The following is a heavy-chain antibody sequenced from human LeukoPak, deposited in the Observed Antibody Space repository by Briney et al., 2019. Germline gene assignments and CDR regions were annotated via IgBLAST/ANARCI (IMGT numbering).Heavy chain of an antibody. CDR2: IKQDGSEK. J-gene: IGHJ4*02. CDR3: AKSGTYYYDSSGYYFLY. V-gene: IGHV3-7*03. Sequence: GSLRLSCAASGFTFSSYWMSWVRQAPGKGLEWVANIKQDGSEKYYVDSVKGRFTISRDNAKNSLYLQMNSLRAEDTAVYYCAKSGTYYYDSSGYYFLYWGQGTLVTVSS. D-gene: IGHD3-22*01. CDR1: GFTFSSYW.